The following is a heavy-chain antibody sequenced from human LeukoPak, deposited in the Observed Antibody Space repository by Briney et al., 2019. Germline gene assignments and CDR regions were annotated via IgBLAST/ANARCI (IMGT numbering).Heavy chain of an antibody. D-gene: IGHD2-15*01. Sequence: PGGSLRLSCAASGFTFSSYEINWVRQAPGKGLGWVSYISSSGTTIYYADSVKGRFTISRDNAKNSLYLQMNSLRPEDTAVYYCARVGVVVAATGNLWFDPWGQGTLVTVSS. CDR1: GFTFSSYE. CDR2: ISSSGTTI. V-gene: IGHV3-48*03. CDR3: ARVGVVVAATGNLWFDP. J-gene: IGHJ5*02.